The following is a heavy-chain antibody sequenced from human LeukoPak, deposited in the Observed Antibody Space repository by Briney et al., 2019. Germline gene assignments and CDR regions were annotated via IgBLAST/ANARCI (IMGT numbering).Heavy chain of an antibody. CDR3: ARLMSGSAIPAHFDH. CDR1: GYSFTSYW. D-gene: IGHD3-10*01. Sequence: GESLKISCKGSGYSFTSYWIGWVRQMPGKGLEWMGIIYPGDSDTRYSPSFQGQVTVSADKSISTAYLQWSSLKASDTAMYYCARLMSGSAIPAHFDHWGQGTPVTVSS. J-gene: IGHJ4*02. CDR2: IYPGDSDT. V-gene: IGHV5-51*01.